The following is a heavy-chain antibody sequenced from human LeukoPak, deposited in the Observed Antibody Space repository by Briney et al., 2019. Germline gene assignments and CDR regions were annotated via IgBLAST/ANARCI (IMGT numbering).Heavy chain of an antibody. CDR1: GFSFSSTA. D-gene: IGHD6-13*01. Sequence: GGSLRLSCAASGFSFSSTAMNWVRQAPGKGLEWVSASGTDGDTYYADSVQGWFTISRGNSRNTLYLQMTSLRADDTAVYYCAKKTPGTYPFDYWGQGTLVTVSP. CDR2: SGTDGDT. CDR3: AKKTPGTYPFDY. J-gene: IGHJ4*02. V-gene: IGHV3-23*01.